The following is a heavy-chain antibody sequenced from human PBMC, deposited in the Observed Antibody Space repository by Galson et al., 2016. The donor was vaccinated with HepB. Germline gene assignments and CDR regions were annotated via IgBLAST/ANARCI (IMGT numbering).Heavy chain of an antibody. D-gene: IGHD4-23*01. J-gene: IGHJ4*02. CDR1: GGTFSSYA. CDR2: IIPIFGTT. V-gene: IGHV1-69*13. Sequence: SVKVSCKASGGTFSSYAISWVRQAPGQGLEWMGGIIPIFGTTNYAQKFQGRVTITADESTGTAYMELSSLRPEDTAIYYCASPTDWGTTVVTLDYWGQGTQVSVSS. CDR3: ASPTDWGTTVVTLDY.